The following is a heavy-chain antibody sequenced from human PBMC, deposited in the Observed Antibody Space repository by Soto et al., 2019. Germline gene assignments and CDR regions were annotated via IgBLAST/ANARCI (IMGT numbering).Heavy chain of an antibody. CDR3: ATGTNGTTGWYHP. J-gene: IGHJ5*02. CDR2: INPKTGDT. D-gene: IGHD1-1*01. CDR1: GYTFTDFY. V-gene: IGHV1-2*02. Sequence: QVQLVQSGTEVKKPGASVTVSCKSSGYTFTDFYLHWLRQAPGQGLEWVGWINPKTGDTKSSQKFQGRVTTSRDTSVSTAYIDLTSLTSDDTAMYYCATGTNGTTGWYHPWGQGTRVTVSS.